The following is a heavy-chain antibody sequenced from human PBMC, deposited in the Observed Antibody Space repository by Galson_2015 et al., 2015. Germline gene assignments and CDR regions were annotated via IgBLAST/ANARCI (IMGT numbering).Heavy chain of an antibody. CDR3: ARDIGFDTYDY. Sequence: SLRLSCAASGFIFSTYWMSWVRQAPGKGLEWVANINQDGSLKHYVDSVKGRFTTSRDNAKNSVYLEMNNLRAEDTAVYYCARDIGFDTYDYWAQGTLVTVSS. D-gene: IGHD1-26*01. CDR1: GFIFSTYW. J-gene: IGHJ4*02. V-gene: IGHV3-7*01. CDR2: INQDGSLK.